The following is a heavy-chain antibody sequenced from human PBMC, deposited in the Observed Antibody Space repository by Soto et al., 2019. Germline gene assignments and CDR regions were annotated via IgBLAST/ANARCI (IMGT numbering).Heavy chain of an antibody. CDR3: ARAQRVAATKPWLYYFDY. Sequence: GASVKVSCKASGYTFSSYDINWVRQATGQGLEWVGWVNPNTGNTGYAQRFQGRVTMTRNTSISTAYMELSSLRSEDTAVYFCARAQRVAATKPWLYYFDYWGQGTPVTVSS. CDR1: GYTFSSYD. J-gene: IGHJ4*02. CDR2: VNPNTGNT. D-gene: IGHD6-13*01. V-gene: IGHV1-8*01.